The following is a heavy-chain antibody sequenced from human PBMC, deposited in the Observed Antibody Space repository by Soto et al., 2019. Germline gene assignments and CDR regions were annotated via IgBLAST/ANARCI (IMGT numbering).Heavy chain of an antibody. CDR2: INPNSGGT. Sequence: GASVKVSCKASGYTFTGYYMHWVRQAPGQGLEWMGWINPNSGGTNYAQKFQGRVTMTRDTSISTAYMELSRLRSDDTAVYYCAGNAELYYYDSSGYSSWGQGTLVTVSS. V-gene: IGHV1-2*02. CDR3: AGNAELYYYDSSGYSS. D-gene: IGHD3-22*01. J-gene: IGHJ4*02. CDR1: GYTFTGYY.